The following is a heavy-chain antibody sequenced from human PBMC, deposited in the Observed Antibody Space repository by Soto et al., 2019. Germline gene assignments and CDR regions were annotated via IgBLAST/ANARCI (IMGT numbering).Heavy chain of an antibody. V-gene: IGHV4-31*03. CDR2: IYSSGST. Sequence: SEPLSLTCPLSFGSISSGACYWRCLRQYPGKGLEWIAYIYSSGSTYHNPSLKSRITISGDTSKNQFSLKLSSVTAADTAVYYCARGGGSYRFEYWGQGILVTVSS. CDR3: ARGGGSYRFEY. D-gene: IGHD1-26*01. CDR1: FGSISSGACY. J-gene: IGHJ4*02.